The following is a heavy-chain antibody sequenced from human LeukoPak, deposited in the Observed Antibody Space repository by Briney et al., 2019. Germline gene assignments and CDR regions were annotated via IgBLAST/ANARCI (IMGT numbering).Heavy chain of an antibody. J-gene: IGHJ4*02. V-gene: IGHV4-38-2*02. CDR1: GYSITSGYY. CDR2: IYHSGST. CDR3: ARDGNSSGWSRGYFDY. D-gene: IGHD6-19*01. Sequence: SETLSLTCTVSGYSITSGYYWGWIRQPPGKGLEWIGSIYHSGSTYYNSSLKSRVTISVDTSKNQFSLKLSSVTAADTAVYYCARDGNSSGWSRGYFDYWGQGTLVTVSS.